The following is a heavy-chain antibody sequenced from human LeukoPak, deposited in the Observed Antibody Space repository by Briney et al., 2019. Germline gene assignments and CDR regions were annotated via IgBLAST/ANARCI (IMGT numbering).Heavy chain of an antibody. CDR1: GFSFSHYA. V-gene: IGHV3-23*01. CDR3: TKQFGPTSQLQPYNWFDH. D-gene: IGHD2-2*01. Sequence: GGSLRLSCAASGFSFSHYAMSWVRHAPGEGLEWVSSVSAGGGDKYYADSVRGRFTISRDNSKNTMYLQMNSLRAEDTALYYCTKQFGPTSQLQPYNWFDHWGQGTLVTVS. J-gene: IGHJ5*02. CDR2: VSAGGGDK.